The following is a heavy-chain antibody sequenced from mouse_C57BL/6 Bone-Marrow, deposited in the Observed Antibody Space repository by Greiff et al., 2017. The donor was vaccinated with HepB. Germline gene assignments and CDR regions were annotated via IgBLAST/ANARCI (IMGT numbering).Heavy chain of an antibody. CDR2: IHPNSGST. CDR3: ARGVPPYGSSYVDY. CDR1: GYTFTSYW. J-gene: IGHJ2*01. Sequence: QVQLQQPGAELVKPGASVKLSCKASGYTFTSYWMHWVKQRPGQGLEWIGMIHPNSGSTNYNEKFKSKATLTVDKSSSTAYMQLSSLTSEDSAVYYCARGVPPYGSSYVDYWGQGTTLTVSS. V-gene: IGHV1-64*01. D-gene: IGHD1-1*01.